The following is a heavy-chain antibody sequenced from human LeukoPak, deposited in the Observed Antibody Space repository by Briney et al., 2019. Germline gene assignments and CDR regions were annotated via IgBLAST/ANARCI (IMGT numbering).Heavy chain of an antibody. Sequence: GESLKISCKGSGYSFTRNWIGWVRQMPGRGLEWMGIIYPGDSDTRYSPSFQGQVTISADKSINTAYLQWSSLKASDTAMYYCARRVVNNRNWYFNLWGRGTLVTVSS. CDR1: GYSFTRNW. CDR3: ARRVVNNRNWYFNL. D-gene: IGHD4-23*01. CDR2: IYPGDSDT. J-gene: IGHJ2*01. V-gene: IGHV5-51*01.